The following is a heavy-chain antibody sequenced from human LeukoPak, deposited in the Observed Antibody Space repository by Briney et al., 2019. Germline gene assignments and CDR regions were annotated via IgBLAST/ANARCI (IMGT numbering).Heavy chain of an antibody. CDR1: GGSFSDYY. Sequence: LSLTCAVYGGSFSDYYLSWIRQAPGKGLEWVSYISNTGNTIYYADSVKGRFTISRDNAKNSLSLQMNSLRAEDTAVYYCARDPLVGRHMDVWGKGTTVTVS. CDR3: ARDPLVGRHMDV. V-gene: IGHV3-11*04. D-gene: IGHD3-10*01. CDR2: ISNTGNTI. J-gene: IGHJ6*03.